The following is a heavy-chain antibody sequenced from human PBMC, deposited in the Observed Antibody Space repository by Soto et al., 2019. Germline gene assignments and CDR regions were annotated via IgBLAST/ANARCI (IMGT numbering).Heavy chain of an antibody. CDR2: ISYDGSNK. CDR1: GFTFSRYA. D-gene: IGHD3-10*01. J-gene: IGHJ6*02. CDR3: ARFPSSLAAHAGFCGMDV. V-gene: IGHV3-30-3*01. Sequence: RQYLRLSSAASGFTFSRYAMHWVRQAPGKGLEWVAVISYDGSNKYYADSVKGRFTISRDNSKNTLYLQMNSLRAEDTAVYYCARFPSSLAAHAGFCGMDVRGPRITGTGSS.